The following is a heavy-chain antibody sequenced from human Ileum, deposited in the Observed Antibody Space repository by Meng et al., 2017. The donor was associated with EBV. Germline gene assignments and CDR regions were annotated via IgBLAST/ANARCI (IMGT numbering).Heavy chain of an antibody. D-gene: IGHD1-26*01. CDR1: GCSFSSRKYY. J-gene: IGHJ4*02. V-gene: IGHV4-39*07. CDR3: ASRELAPFDY. CDR2: IYYSGTT. Sequence: LQLQESGPGLVKPSETLSLTCSVSGCSFSSRKYYWGWIRQPPGKALEWIASIYYSGTTYYNPSLQSRVSISVDKSKNQVSLNMTSMTAADTAVYYCASRELAPFDYWGQGTLVTVSS.